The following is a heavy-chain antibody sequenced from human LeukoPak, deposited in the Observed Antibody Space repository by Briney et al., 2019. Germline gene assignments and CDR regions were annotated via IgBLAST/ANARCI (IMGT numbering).Heavy chain of an antibody. CDR3: ARDYSDTGSFDI. J-gene: IGHJ3*02. CDR2: ISSASGYT. Sequence: GGSLRLSCAASGFTVSSNYMSWVRQAPGKGLEWVPSISSASGYTYSADSVKGRFTISRDNAKNSLYLQLNSLRAEDTAVYYCARDYSDTGSFDIWGQGTMVTVSS. D-gene: IGHD2-21*01. CDR1: GFTVSSNY. V-gene: IGHV3-21*06.